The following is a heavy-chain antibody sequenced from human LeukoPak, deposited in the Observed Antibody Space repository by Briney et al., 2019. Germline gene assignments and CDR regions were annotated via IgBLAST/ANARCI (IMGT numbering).Heavy chain of an antibody. J-gene: IGHJ4*02. Sequence: ASVKVSCKASGYTVTSYDINWGRQATGHGLGWVGWMNPNSGNTGYGQKFQGRVTTTNTTSLSTAYMELSSLRSEDTAVYYCARASGYDSFDYWGQGTLVTVSS. CDR1: GYTVTSYD. D-gene: IGHD5-12*01. V-gene: IGHV1-8*03. CDR3: ARASGYDSFDY. CDR2: MNPNSGNT.